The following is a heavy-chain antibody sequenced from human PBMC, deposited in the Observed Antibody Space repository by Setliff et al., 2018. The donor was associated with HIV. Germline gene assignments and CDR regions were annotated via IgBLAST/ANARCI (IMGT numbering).Heavy chain of an antibody. CDR3: ARAAISGYSSGWYGSYFDY. V-gene: IGHV4-39*07. J-gene: IGHJ4*02. CDR1: GGSASNSRYY. CDR2: IYYSGST. D-gene: IGHD6-19*01. Sequence: PSETLSLTCTVSGGSASNSRYYWAWIRQPPGKGLEWIGSIYYSGSTNCNPSLKSRVAISVDTSKNQFSLKLSSVTAADTAVYYCARAAISGYSSGWYGSYFDYWGQGTLVTVSS.